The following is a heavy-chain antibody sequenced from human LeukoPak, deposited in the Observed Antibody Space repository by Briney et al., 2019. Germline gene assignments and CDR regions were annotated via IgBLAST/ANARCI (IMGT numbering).Heavy chain of an antibody. CDR2: ISSSGSTI. Sequence: KSGGSLRLSCAASGFTFSDYYMSWIRQAPGKGLEWVSYISSSGSTIYYADSVKGRFTISRDNAKNSLYLQMNSLRAEDTAVYYCARADYSPNYYYGMDVWGRGTTVTVSS. CDR1: GFTFSDYY. J-gene: IGHJ6*02. V-gene: IGHV3-11*01. D-gene: IGHD2-15*01. CDR3: ARADYSPNYYYGMDV.